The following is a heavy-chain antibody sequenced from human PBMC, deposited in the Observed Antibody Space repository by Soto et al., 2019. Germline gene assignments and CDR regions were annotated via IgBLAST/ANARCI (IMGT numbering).Heavy chain of an antibody. CDR3: ARELSTMMRAYN. Sequence: EVQLVESGGGLVKPGGSLRLSCAASGFTFSSHNIYWFRQPPGKGLEWVSSIGTSDSSIYYADSVRGRFTISKDNAKNSLYLQMDSLRAEDTAIYHFARELSTMMRAYNWGQGTLVTVSS. CDR1: GFTFSSHN. J-gene: IGHJ4*02. V-gene: IGHV3-21*02. D-gene: IGHD3-22*01. CDR2: IGTSDSSI.